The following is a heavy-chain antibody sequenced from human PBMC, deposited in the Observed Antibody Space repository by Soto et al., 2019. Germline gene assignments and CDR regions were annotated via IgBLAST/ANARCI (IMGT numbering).Heavy chain of an antibody. D-gene: IGHD2-21*02. CDR1: GGSISSYY. CDR3: ARGSDGVWNWFDP. CDR2: IFYSGTT. Sequence: SETLSLTCSVSGGSISSYYWSWIRQPPGKGLEWIGYIFYSGTTYYNPSLMSRVTISVDRSQNHFSLKLTSVTAADTAVYYCARGSDGVWNWFDPWGQGTQVTVSS. V-gene: IGHV4-59*12. J-gene: IGHJ5*02.